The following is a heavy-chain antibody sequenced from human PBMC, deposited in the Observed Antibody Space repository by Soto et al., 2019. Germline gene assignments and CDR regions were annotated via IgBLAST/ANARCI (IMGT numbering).Heavy chain of an antibody. J-gene: IGHJ4*02. CDR2: MSGSGGST. CDR1: GFTSSSSA. D-gene: IGHD3-22*01. CDR3: ASYDPFDY. V-gene: IGHV3-23*01. Sequence: EVQLLESGGGLVQPGGSLRLSCAASGFTSSSSAMSWVRQAPGKGLEWVSGMSGSGGSTHYADSVKGRFTISRDNSKSTLYLQMNSLRAEDTAVYYCASYDPFDYWGQGTLVTVSS.